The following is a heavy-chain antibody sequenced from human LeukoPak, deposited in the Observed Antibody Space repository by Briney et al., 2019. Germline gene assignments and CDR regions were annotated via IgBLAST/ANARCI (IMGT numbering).Heavy chain of an antibody. J-gene: IGHJ4*02. D-gene: IGHD2-2*01. CDR2: IYYSGST. Sequence: SETLSLTCSVSGGSISTYYWSWIRQPPGKGLEWIGYIYYSGSTNYNPSLKSRVTISVDTSKNQFSLKLSSVTAADTAVYYCARERRYCSSTSCSNFDYWGQGTLVTVSS. V-gene: IGHV4-59*12. CDR3: ARERRYCSSTSCSNFDY. CDR1: GGSISTYY.